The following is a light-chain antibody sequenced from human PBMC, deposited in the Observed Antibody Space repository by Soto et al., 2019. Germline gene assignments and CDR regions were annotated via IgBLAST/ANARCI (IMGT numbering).Light chain of an antibody. V-gene: IGLV2-14*01. CDR2: EVI. CDR1: SSDIGRHDY. CDR3: SSYSSGSTLLL. J-gene: IGLJ2*01. Sequence: QSVLTQPASVSGPPGQSITISCTGSSSDIGRHDYVSWYQHHPGKVPKVIIYEVIHRPSGVSNRFSGSKSGNTASLTISGLHAADEDDYYCSSYSSGSTLLLFGGGTKLTVL.